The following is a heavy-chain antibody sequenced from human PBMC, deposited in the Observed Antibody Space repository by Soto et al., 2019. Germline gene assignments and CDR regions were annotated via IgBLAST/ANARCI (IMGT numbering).Heavy chain of an antibody. D-gene: IGHD3-10*01. J-gene: IGHJ6*02. CDR3: SKDRGHYGSGSYYGTLHYYGMDV. CDR1: GLTFNNYD. Sequence: QVQLEESGGGVVQPGRSLRLSCAASGLTFNNYDMHWVRQAPGKGLEWVAVISYDGSDKYYGDSVKGRFTISRDNSKNTLYLQMNSPRGDDTAVYYCSKDRGHYGSGSYYGTLHYYGMDVWGQGTTVTVSS. V-gene: IGHV3-30*18. CDR2: ISYDGSDK.